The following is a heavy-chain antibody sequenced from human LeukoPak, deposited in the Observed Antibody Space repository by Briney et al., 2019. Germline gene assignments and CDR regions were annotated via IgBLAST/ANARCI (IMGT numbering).Heavy chain of an antibody. V-gene: IGHV1-69*13. Sequence: SVKVSCKASGGTFSSYAIGWVRQAPGQGLEWMGGIIPIFGTANYAQKFQGRVTITADESTSTAYMELSSLRSEDTAVYYCARRGYSEGYGMDVWGQGTTVTVSS. CDR1: GGTFSSYA. CDR3: ARRGYSEGYGMDV. CDR2: IIPIFGTA. D-gene: IGHD5-18*01. J-gene: IGHJ6*02.